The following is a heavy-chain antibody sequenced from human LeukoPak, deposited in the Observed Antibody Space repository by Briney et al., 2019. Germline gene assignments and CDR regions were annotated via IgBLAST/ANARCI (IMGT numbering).Heavy chain of an antibody. V-gene: IGHV3-30*18. CDR1: GFTFSSYG. D-gene: IGHD4-17*01. J-gene: IGHJ3*02. Sequence: GGSLRLSCAASGFTFSSYGMHWVRQAPGKGLEWVAVISYDGSNKYYADSVKGRFTISRDNSQNTLYLQMNSLRAEDTAVYYCAKDLNYGDYFDAFDIWGQGTMVTVSS. CDR3: AKDLNYGDYFDAFDI. CDR2: ISYDGSNK.